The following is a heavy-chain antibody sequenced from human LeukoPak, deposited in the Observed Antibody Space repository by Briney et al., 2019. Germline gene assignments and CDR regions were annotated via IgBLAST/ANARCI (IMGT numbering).Heavy chain of an antibody. V-gene: IGHV4-34*01. CDR3: ARGRVSSSTWYSTYYYFFYMDF. D-gene: IGHD4-11*01. CDR2: IYYSGST. Sequence: SETLSLTCAVYSGSFSGYYWSWIRQPPGKGLEWIGSIYYSGSTYYNPSLKSRVTISVDTSKNQFSLKLSSVTAADTAVYFCARGRVSSSTWYSTYYYFFYMDFWGKGTTVTVSS. CDR1: SGSFSGYY. J-gene: IGHJ6*03.